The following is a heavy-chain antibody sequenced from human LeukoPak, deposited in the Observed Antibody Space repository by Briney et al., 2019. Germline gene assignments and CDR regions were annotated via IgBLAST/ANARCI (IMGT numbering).Heavy chain of an antibody. D-gene: IGHD2-2*01. CDR1: GGSLSTSHW. V-gene: IGHV4-4*02. J-gene: IGHJ5*02. CDR3: ARVHKYCSGTSCYRFDP. Sequence: PSETLSLTCTVSGGSLSTSHWWSWVRQPPGKGLEWIGEIDHGGDTKYNPSLNSRVTLSVYKSKNQFSLKLRYVTAADTAVYYCARVHKYCSGTSCYRFDPWGQGTLVTVSS. CDR2: IDHGGDT.